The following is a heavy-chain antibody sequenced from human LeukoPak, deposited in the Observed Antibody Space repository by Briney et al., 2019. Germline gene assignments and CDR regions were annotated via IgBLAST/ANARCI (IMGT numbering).Heavy chain of an antibody. J-gene: IGHJ4*02. CDR1: GFTFSTYW. CDR2: IKQDGNEK. CDR3: VRGCGRSSCPYYFDY. Sequence: QPGGSLRLSCVASGFTFSTYWMSWVRQAPGKGLEWVATIKQDGNEKHYVDSVKGRFAISRDNAKNSLYLQVDSLRAEDTALYFCVRGCGRSSCPYYFDYWGQGTLVTVSS. D-gene: IGHD2-2*01. V-gene: IGHV3-7*03.